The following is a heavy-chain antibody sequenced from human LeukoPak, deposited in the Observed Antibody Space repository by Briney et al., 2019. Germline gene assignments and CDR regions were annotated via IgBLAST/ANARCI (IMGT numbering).Heavy chain of an antibody. CDR3: ARGTTPGYSGHGGALDAFDI. D-gene: IGHD5-12*01. Sequence: PSETLSLTCTVSGGSISSYFWSWIRQPPGKGLEWIGEISHSGSTNYNPSLKSRVTISVDTSKNQFSLKLSSVAAADTAVYYCARGTTPGYSGHGGALDAFDIWGQGTMVTVSS. CDR2: ISHSGST. J-gene: IGHJ3*02. V-gene: IGHV4-34*01. CDR1: GGSISSYF.